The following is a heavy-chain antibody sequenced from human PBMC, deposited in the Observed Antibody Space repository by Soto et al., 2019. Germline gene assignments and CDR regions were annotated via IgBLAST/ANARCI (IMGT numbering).Heavy chain of an antibody. CDR2: ISGSGGST. CDR3: AKDITMVRGVISPPFDY. Sequence: GGSLRLSCAASGFTFSSYAMSWVRQAPGKGLEWVSAISGSGGSTYYADSVKGRFTISRDNSKNTLYLQMNSLRAEDTAVYYCAKDITMVRGVISPPFDYWGQGTLVTVSS. D-gene: IGHD3-10*01. CDR1: GFTFSSYA. V-gene: IGHV3-23*01. J-gene: IGHJ4*02.